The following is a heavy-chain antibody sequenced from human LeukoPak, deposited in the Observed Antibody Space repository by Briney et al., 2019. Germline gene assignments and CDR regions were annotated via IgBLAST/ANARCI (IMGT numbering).Heavy chain of an antibody. Sequence: AASVKVSCKASGGTFSSYAISWVRQAPGQGLEWMGGIIPIFGTTNYTQKFQGRVTMTRDTSTSTVYMELSSLRSEDTAVYYCARDRNIVVVPAEYYFDYWGQGTLVTVSS. V-gene: IGHV1-69*05. CDR1: GGTFSSYA. D-gene: IGHD2-2*01. J-gene: IGHJ4*02. CDR3: ARDRNIVVVPAEYYFDY. CDR2: IIPIFGTT.